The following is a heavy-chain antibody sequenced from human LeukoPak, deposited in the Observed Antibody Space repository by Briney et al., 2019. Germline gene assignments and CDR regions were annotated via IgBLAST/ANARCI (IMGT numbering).Heavy chain of an antibody. CDR2: IYYSGST. CDR1: GGSISSGGYY. CDR3: ARDRFGYSSSWYIISY. D-gene: IGHD6-13*01. J-gene: IGHJ4*02. Sequence: MTSETLSLTCTVSGGSISSGGYYWSWIRQPPGKGLEWIGYIYYSGSTNYNPSLKSRVTISVDTSKNQFSLKLSSVTAADTAIYYCARDRFGYSSSWYIISYWGQGTLVTVSS. V-gene: IGHV4-61*08.